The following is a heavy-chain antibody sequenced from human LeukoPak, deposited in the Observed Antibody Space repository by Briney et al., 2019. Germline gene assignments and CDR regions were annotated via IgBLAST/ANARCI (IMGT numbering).Heavy chain of an antibody. CDR3: ARAPATRDS. CDR2: ISSSGSTV. Sequence: PGGSLRLSCAASGFTFSSYWMSWVRQAPGKGLEWVSYISSSGSTVYYADSVKGRFTISRDNAKNSLSLQMNSLRAEDTAVYYCARAPATRDSWGQGTLVTVSS. J-gene: IGHJ4*02. V-gene: IGHV3-48*04. CDR1: GFTFSSYW. D-gene: IGHD2-2*01.